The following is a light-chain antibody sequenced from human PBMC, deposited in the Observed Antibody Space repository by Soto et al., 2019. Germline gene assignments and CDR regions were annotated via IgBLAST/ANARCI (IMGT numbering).Light chain of an antibody. V-gene: IGKV3-20*01. CDR2: GAS. CDR1: QSVSSSY. Sequence: EIVFTQSPGTLSLSPGERATLSCRASQSVSSSYLAWCQQKLGQAPRLLIYGASSRETGIPDRFSGSGAGTEFTRPISRLEPEDFEVDYCQQYGSSPRTFGQGTRLEIK. CDR3: QQYGSSPRT. J-gene: IGKJ5*01.